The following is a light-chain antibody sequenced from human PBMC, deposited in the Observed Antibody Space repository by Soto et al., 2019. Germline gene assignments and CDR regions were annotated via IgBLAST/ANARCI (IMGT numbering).Light chain of an antibody. J-gene: IGKJ4*01. CDR3: QQYGSSPLS. CDR1: QTVSSSY. Sequence: EIVLTQSPGTLSLSPGERATLSCRASQTVSSSYLAWYQQNPGQAPRLLIYDASSRATGIPDRFSGSGSGTDFTLTISRLEPEDFAVYYCQQYGSSPLSCGGGTKVEIK. V-gene: IGKV3-20*01. CDR2: DAS.